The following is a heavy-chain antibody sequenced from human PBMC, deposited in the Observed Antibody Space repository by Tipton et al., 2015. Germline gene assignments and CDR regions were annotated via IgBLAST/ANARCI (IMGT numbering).Heavy chain of an antibody. CDR2: IGHRETP. CDR3: ARVPLNMMVVPGGLDV. V-gene: IGHV4-31*02. CDR1: GGSVSSRDFR. J-gene: IGHJ3*01. D-gene: IGHD3-22*01. Sequence: GLVKPSETLSLTCTVSGGSVSSRDFRWSWVRHHPRKGLEWLANIGHRETPYANPSLRTRLVISIDRSKNRFSLNLTSVTAADTAVYYCARVPLNMMVVPGGLDVWGQGTVVTVSS.